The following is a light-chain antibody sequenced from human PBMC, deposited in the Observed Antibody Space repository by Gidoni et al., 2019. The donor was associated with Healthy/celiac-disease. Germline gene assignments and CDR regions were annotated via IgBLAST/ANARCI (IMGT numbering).Light chain of an antibody. V-gene: IGKV2-28*01. CDR2: LGS. CDR1: QSLLHSNGYNS. CDR3: MQALQTPL. J-gene: IGKJ4*01. Sequence: DIVMTQSPLSLPVTPGEPASISCRSSQSLLHSNGYNSLDWYLQKPGQSPQVLIYLGSNRASGVPDRFSGSGSGTDFTLKISRVEAENVGVYYCMQALQTPLFGGGTKVEIK.